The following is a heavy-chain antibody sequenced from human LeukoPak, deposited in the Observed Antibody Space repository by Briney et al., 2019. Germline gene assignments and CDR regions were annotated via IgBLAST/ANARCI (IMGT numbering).Heavy chain of an antibody. V-gene: IGHV3-48*01. CDR1: GFTFSSYS. D-gene: IGHD3-3*01. J-gene: IGHJ3*02. CDR2: ISSSSSTI. CDR3: ARDSSGYDFWSGYYTWPKGDAFDI. Sequence: PGGSLRLSCAASGFTFSSYSMNWARQAPGKGLEGGSYISSSSSTIYYADSVKGRFTFSRDNAKNSLYLQMNSLRAEDTAVYYCARDSSGYDFWSGYYTWPKGDAFDIWGQGTMVTVSS.